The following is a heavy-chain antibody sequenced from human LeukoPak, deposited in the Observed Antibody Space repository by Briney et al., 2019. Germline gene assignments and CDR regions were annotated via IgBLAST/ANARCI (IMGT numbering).Heavy chain of an antibody. V-gene: IGHV4-61*05. D-gene: IGHD2-15*01. J-gene: IGHJ4*02. CDR2: IYYSGST. Sequence: SETLSLTCTVSGGSISSSSYYWGWIRQPPGKGLEWIGYIYYSGSTNYNPSLKSRVTISVDTSKNQFSLKLSSVTAADTAVYYCARVVTRLYCSGGSCYPRPGSGPYYFDYWGQGTLVTVSS. CDR1: GGSISSSSYY. CDR3: ARVVTRLYCSGGSCYPRPGSGPYYFDY.